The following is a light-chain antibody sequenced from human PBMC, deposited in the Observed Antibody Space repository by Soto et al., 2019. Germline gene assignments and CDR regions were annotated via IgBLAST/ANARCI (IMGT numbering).Light chain of an antibody. CDR2: AAS. V-gene: IGKV1-9*01. Sequence: IQLTQSPSSLSASVGDRVTITCRASQGISSYLAWYQQKPGKAPELLIYAASTLQSGVPSRFSGSGSGTDFTLTIRNLQPEDFASYFCKQFKTYPLTLGGGTKGNIK. J-gene: IGKJ4*01. CDR1: QGISSY. CDR3: KQFKTYPLT.